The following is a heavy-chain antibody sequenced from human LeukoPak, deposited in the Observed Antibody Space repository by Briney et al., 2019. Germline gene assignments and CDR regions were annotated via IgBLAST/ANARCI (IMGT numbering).Heavy chain of an antibody. V-gene: IGHV4-4*07. CDR2: IYTSGST. CDR1: GGSISSYY. Sequence: SETLSLTCTVSGGSISSYYWSWIRQPAGKGLEWIGRIYTSGSTNYNPSLKSRVTISVDTSKNQFSLKLSSVTAADTAVYYCAMWCSHCYYYMDVWGKGTTVTISS. CDR3: AMWCSHCYYYMDV. J-gene: IGHJ6*03. D-gene: IGHD2-21*01.